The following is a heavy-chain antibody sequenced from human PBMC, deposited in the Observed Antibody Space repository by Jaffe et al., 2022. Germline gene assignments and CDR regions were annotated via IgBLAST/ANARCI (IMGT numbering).Heavy chain of an antibody. J-gene: IGHJ6*03. Sequence: QVQLQESGPGLVKPSETLSLTCTVSGGSISSYYWSWIRQPPGKGLEWIGYIYYSGSTNYNPSLKSRVTISVDTSKNQFSLKLSSVTAADTAVYYCARATPPLYGSGSFAGYYYMDVWGKGTTVTVSS. CDR2: IYYSGST. V-gene: IGHV4-59*01. CDR1: GGSISSYY. CDR3: ARATPPLYGSGSFAGYYYMDV. D-gene: IGHD3-10*01.